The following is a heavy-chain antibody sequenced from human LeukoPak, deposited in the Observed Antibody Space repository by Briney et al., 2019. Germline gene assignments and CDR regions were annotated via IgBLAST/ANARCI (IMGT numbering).Heavy chain of an antibody. V-gene: IGHV4-59*01. CDR1: CGSISSYC. CDR3: ARQQRNYYYYMDV. CDR2: IYYSGST. Sequence: SETLSLTCTVSCGSISSYCWSWIRQPPGKGLEWIGYIYYSGSTNYNPSLKSRVTISVDTSKNQFSLKLSSVTAADTAVYYCARQQRNYYYYMDVWGKGTTVTISS. J-gene: IGHJ6*03. D-gene: IGHD6-13*01.